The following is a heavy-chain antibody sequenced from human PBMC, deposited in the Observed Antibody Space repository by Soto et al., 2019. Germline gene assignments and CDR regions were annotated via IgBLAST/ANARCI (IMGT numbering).Heavy chain of an antibody. J-gene: IGHJ6*02. CDR3: GTSSRKDYHFAMDV. CDR1: GFSVSSSD. V-gene: IGHV3-53*01. CDR2: IYSGGST. D-gene: IGHD6-6*01. Sequence: GGSLRLSCAASGFSVSSSDMSWVRQVPGEGLEWVSVIYSGGSTHDADYVKGRFSVSRDTSKNTVDLQMNSLRVDDTAVYYCGTSSRKDYHFAMDVWGQGTAVTVSS.